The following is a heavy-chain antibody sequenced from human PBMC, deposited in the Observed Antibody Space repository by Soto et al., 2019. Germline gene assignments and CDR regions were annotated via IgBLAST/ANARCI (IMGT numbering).Heavy chain of an antibody. CDR1: GGTFGNYG. CDR2: TIPIFDTP. V-gene: IGHV1-69*13. CDR3: ARDREDGSGTKYNWFDS. J-gene: IGHJ5*01. Sequence: ASVKVSCKASGGTFGNYGISWLRQAPGQGLEWMGGTIPIFDTPHYAQKFRDRVTIIADATSTAYMELTSLTSEDTATYYCARDREDGSGTKYNWFDSWGQGTLVTVSS. D-gene: IGHD3-10*01.